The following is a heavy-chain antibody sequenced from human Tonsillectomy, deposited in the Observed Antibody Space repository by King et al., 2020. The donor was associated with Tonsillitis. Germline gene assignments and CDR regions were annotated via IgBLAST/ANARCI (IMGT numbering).Heavy chain of an antibody. CDR1: GGSISSSRYY. J-gene: IGHJ3*02. D-gene: IGHD3-22*01. CDR2: IYYSGST. Sequence: LQLQESGPGLVKPSETLSLTCTVSGGSISSSRYYWGWIRQPPGKGLEWIGSIYYSGSTYYNPSLKSRVTISVDTSKNQFSLKLSSVTAADTAVYYCAHYDSSGYYYNIDAFDIWGQGTLVTVSS. CDR3: AHYDSSGYYYNIDAFDI. V-gene: IGHV4-39*01.